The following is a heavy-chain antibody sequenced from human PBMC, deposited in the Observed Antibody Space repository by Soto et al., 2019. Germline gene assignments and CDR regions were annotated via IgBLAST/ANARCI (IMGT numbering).Heavy chain of an antibody. CDR2: IYGGGIT. J-gene: IGHJ5*01. D-gene: IGHD2-15*01. Sequence: GGSLRLSCTASGFAVRHNYMTWVRQAPGKGLEWVSLIYGGGITFYADSVRGRFTISRDTSKNTLHLQMNSLRAEDTAKYYCAKHRDCSASSCPTGHWFDSWGQGTLVTVSS. V-gene: IGHV3-53*01. CDR3: AKHRDCSASSCPTGHWFDS. CDR1: GFAVRHNY.